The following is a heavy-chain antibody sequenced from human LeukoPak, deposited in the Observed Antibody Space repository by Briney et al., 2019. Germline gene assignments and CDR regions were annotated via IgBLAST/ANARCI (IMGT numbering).Heavy chain of an antibody. V-gene: IGHV4-39*01. D-gene: IGHD3-22*01. CDR1: GASISRSTYY. Sequence: TSETLSLTCSVSGASISRSTYYWGWIRQPPGKGLEWIGSVFHTGTAYYNPSLRSRVTISVDASKNQFSLKLSFVTAADTAVYYLTKNCGRYYGTWGQGTPVTGSS. CDR3: TKNCGRYYGT. CDR2: VFHTGTA. J-gene: IGHJ5*02.